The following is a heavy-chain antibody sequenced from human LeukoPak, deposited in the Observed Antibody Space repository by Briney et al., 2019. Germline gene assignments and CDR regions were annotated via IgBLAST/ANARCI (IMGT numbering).Heavy chain of an antibody. CDR3: AISQGSYYDTSGYLGGDY. D-gene: IGHD3-22*01. CDR2: ISAYSGNT. Sequence: ASVKVSCKATGYTFTNYGIFWVRQAPGQGLEWMGWISAYSGNTNYAQKLQGRVTMTTETSTSTAYMELESLRSDDTAVYYCAISQGSYYDTSGYLGGDYWGQGTLVTVSS. V-gene: IGHV1-18*01. CDR1: GYTFTNYG. J-gene: IGHJ4*02.